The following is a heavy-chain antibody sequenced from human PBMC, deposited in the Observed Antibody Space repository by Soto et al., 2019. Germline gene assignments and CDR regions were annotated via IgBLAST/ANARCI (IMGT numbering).Heavy chain of an antibody. CDR3: ARALLWFGELLDY. CDR2: IYYSGST. D-gene: IGHD3-10*01. CDR1: GGSISSSSYY. J-gene: IGHJ4*02. V-gene: IGHV4-39*07. Sequence: SETLSLTCTVSGGSISSSSYYWGWIRQPPGKGLEWIGSIYYSGSTYYNPSLKSRVTISVDTSKNQFSLKLSSVPAADTAVYYCARALLWFGELLDYWGQGTLVTVSS.